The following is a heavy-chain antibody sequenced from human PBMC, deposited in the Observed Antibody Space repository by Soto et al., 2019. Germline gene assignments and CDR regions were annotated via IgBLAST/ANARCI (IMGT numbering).Heavy chain of an antibody. D-gene: IGHD1-1*01. CDR2: IYYSGST. V-gene: IGHV4-59*08. J-gene: IGHJ4*02. Sequence: PSETLSLTCTVSGGSISSYYWSWIRQPPGKGLEWIAYIYYSGSTEYNPSLKSRVTISVDTSKNQFSLKLSSVTAADTAVYYCARHHSTTIAPLPFDYWGQGTLGTVSS. CDR1: GGSISSYY. CDR3: ARHHSTTIAPLPFDY.